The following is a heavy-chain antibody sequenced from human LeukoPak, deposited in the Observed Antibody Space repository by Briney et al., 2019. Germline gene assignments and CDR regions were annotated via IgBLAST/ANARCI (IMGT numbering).Heavy chain of an antibody. CDR2: VDWDDDK. CDR1: GFSLTTSAMC. CDR3: ARIRLGADHKYFDY. Sequence: SGPALVKPTQTLTLTCTFSGFSLTTSAMCVSWIRQPPGKALEWLARVDWDDDKYYSTSLKTRLTISKDTSKNQVVLTMTNVSPVDTATYYRARIRLGADHKYFDYWGQGALVTVSS. J-gene: IGHJ4*02. D-gene: IGHD3-16*01. V-gene: IGHV2-70*11.